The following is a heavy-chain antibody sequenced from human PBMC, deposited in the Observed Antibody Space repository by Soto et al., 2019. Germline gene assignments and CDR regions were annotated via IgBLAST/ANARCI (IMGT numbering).Heavy chain of an antibody. CDR1: GGSMRNYF. D-gene: IGHD6-13*01. V-gene: IGHV4-59*01. CDR2: IHYSGTT. CDR3: AAGEASSRNLAPYYLDS. Sequence: ETLTLTCTVSGGSMRNYFWTWIRQPPGKGLEWIGYIHYSGTTSFFPSYNPSLRSRVTISEDTSKNQFSLMLLSVTTADTAVYFCAAGEASSRNLAPYYLDSWGQGTLVTVSS. J-gene: IGHJ4*02.